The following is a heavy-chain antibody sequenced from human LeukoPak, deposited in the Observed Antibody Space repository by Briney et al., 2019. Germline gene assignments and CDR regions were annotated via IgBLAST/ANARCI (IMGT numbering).Heavy chain of an antibody. V-gene: IGHV1-2*02. CDR2: INPNSGGT. Sequence: VASVKVSCKASGGTFSSYAISWVRQAPGQGLEWMGWINPNSGGTNYAQKFQGRVTMTRDTSISTAYMELSRLRSDDTAVYYCARVFIATFDYDILTGYYPRDAFDIWGQGTMVTVSS. J-gene: IGHJ3*02. CDR1: GGTFSSYA. CDR3: ARVFIATFDYDILTGYYPRDAFDI. D-gene: IGHD3-9*01.